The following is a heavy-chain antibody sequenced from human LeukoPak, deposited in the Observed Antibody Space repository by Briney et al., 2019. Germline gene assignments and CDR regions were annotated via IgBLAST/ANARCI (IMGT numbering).Heavy chain of an antibody. CDR2: ISFDGSNK. CDR3: ARDILAVAGTGYFDS. D-gene: IGHD6-19*01. CDR1: GFTFSSYA. Sequence: GGSLRLSCAASGFTFSSYAMHWVRQAPGKGLEWVAVISFDGSNKYYADSVKGRFTISRDNSKNTLYLQMNSLRAEDTAVYYCARDILAVAGTGYFDSWGQGTLVTVSS. V-gene: IGHV3-30-3*01. J-gene: IGHJ4*02.